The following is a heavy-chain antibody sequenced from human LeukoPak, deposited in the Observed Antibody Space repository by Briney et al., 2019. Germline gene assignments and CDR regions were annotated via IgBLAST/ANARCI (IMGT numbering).Heavy chain of an antibody. Sequence: ASVKVSCKASGYTFTSYYMHWVRQAPGQGLEWMGIINPSGGSTSYAQKFQGRVTMTRDMSTSTVYMELSSLRSDDTAVYYCARDESSGWYGYWGQGTLVTVSS. CDR1: GYTFTSYY. V-gene: IGHV1-46*01. D-gene: IGHD6-19*01. CDR3: ARDESSGWYGY. CDR2: INPSGGST. J-gene: IGHJ4*02.